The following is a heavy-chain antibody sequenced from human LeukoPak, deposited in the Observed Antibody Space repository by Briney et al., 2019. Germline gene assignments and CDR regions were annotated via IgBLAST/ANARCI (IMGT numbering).Heavy chain of an antibody. D-gene: IGHD2-8*01. V-gene: IGHV3-73*01. J-gene: IGHJ6*03. CDR1: GFTFSGSA. CDR3: AKDRCSNGVGCYYYYMDV. Sequence: GGSLRLSCAASGFTFSGSAMHWVRQASGKGLEWVGRIRSKANSYATAYAASVKGRFTISRDDSKNTAYLQMNSLKTEDTAVYYCAKDRCSNGVGCYYYYMDVWGKGTTVTISS. CDR2: IRSKANSYAT.